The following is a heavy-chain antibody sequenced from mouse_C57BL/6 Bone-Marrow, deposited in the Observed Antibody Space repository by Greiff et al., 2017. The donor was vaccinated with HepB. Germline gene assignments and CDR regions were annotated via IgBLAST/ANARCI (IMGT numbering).Heavy chain of an antibody. CDR2: IHPNSGST. V-gene: IGHV1-64*01. CDR1: GYTFTSYW. CDR3: ANIYYYGSSYVWYFDV. Sequence: QVQLQQSGAELVKPGASVKLSYKASGYTFTSYWMHWVKQRPGQGLEWIGMIHPNSGSTNYNEKFKSKATLTVDKSSSTAYMQLSSLTSEDSAVYYCANIYYYGSSYVWYFDVWGTGTTVTVSS. D-gene: IGHD1-1*01. J-gene: IGHJ1*03.